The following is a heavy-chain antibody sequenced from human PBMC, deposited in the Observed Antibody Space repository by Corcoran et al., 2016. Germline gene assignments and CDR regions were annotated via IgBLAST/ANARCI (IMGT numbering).Heavy chain of an antibody. Sequence: QVQLQESGPGLVKPSETLSLTCTVSGGSISSYYWSWIRQPPGKGLEWIGYIYYSGSTNYNPSLKSRVTISVDTSKNQFSLKLSSVTAADTAVYYCARVSQVIHYYGSGSYDYYFDYWGQGTLVTVSS. CDR2: IYYSGST. J-gene: IGHJ4*02. V-gene: IGHV4-59*01. D-gene: IGHD3-10*01. CDR1: GGSISSYY. CDR3: ARVSQVIHYYGSGSYDYYFDY.